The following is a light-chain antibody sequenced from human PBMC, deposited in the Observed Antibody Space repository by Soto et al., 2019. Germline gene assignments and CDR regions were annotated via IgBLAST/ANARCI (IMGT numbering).Light chain of an antibody. V-gene: IGKV1-27*01. CDR3: QKYNNDSPAN. CDR1: QGNSKY. J-gene: IGKJ4*01. Sequence: IQMTQAPSSLPASVRDRVIITCRASQGNSKYFAWSQQKPGIVPKLLIYAASTLQSAVPSRFCGSGSWTDFTLSISSLPPEDVATYACQKYNNDSPANFGGGTNVESK. CDR2: AAS.